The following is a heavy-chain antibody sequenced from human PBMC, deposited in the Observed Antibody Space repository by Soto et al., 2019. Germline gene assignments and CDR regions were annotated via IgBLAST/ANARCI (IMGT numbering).Heavy chain of an antibody. CDR2: IIPILGIA. D-gene: IGHD6-19*01. CDR3: ARELSVADRNWFDP. V-gene: IGHV1-69*08. Sequence: QVQLVQSGAEVQKPGSSVKVSCKASGGTFSSYTISWVRQAPGQGLEWMGRIIPILGIANYAQKFQGRVTITADKSTSTAYMELSSLRYEDTAVYYCARELSVADRNWFDPWGQGTLVTVSS. CDR1: GGTFSSYT. J-gene: IGHJ5*02.